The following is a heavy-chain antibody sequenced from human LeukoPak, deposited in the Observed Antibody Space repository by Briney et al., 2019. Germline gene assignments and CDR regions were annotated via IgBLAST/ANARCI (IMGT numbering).Heavy chain of an antibody. CDR3: ARDVGTSSNWYDP. V-gene: IGHV3-11*04. CDR1: GFTFSDYY. Sequence: PGGSLRLSCAASGFTFSDYYMSWIRQAPGKGLEWVSYISSSGSTIYYADSVRGRFTISRDNTKNSLFLQMNSLRAEDTAIYYCARDVGTSSNWYDPWGQGTLVTVSS. CDR2: ISSSGSTI. D-gene: IGHD6-6*01. J-gene: IGHJ5*02.